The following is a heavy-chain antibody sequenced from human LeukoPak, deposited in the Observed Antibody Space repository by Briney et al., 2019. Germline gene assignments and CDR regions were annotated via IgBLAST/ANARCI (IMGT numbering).Heavy chain of an antibody. J-gene: IGHJ1*01. V-gene: IGHV3-21*01. D-gene: IGHD6-19*01. CDR3: ARVPSVHSSGWYLYFQH. CDR1: GFTFSSYS. CDR2: ISSSSSYI. Sequence: GGSLRLSCAASGFTFSSYSMNWVRQAPGKGLEWVSSISSSSSYIYYADSVKGRFTIPRDNAKNSLYLQMNSLRAEDTAVYYCARVPSVHSSGWYLYFQHWGQGTLVTVSS.